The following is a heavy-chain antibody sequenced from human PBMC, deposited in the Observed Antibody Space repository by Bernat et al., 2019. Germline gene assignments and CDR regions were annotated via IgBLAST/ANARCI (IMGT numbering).Heavy chain of an antibody. CDR1: GFTFNNYA. J-gene: IGHJ4*02. D-gene: IGHD1-1*01. V-gene: IGHV3-23*01. CDR3: AKTTVVTGSHFDY. Sequence: EVQLLESGGALVQPGGSLRLSCAASGFTFNNYAMSWVRQAPGKGLGWVSAITGSGGNTYYADSVKGRFTVSRDNSKNTLFLQMTSLRAEDTAVYYCAKTTVVTGSHFDYWGQGTLVTVS. CDR2: ITGSGGNT.